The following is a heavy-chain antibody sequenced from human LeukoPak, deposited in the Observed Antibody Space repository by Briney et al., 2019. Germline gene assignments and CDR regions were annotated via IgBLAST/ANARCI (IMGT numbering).Heavy chain of an antibody. CDR3: ARRRYCSSTSCPGAWFDP. CDR1: GGSISSSSYY. J-gene: IGHJ5*02. Sequence: KPSETLSLTCTVSGGSISSSSYYWGWIRQPPGKGLEWIGSIYYSGSTYYNPSLKSRVTISVDTSKNQFSLKLSSVTAADTAVYYCARRRYCSSTSCPGAWFDPWGQGTLVTVSS. V-gene: IGHV4-39*01. D-gene: IGHD2-2*01. CDR2: IYYSGST.